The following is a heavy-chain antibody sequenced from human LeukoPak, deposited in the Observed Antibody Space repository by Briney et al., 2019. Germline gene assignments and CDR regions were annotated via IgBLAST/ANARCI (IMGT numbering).Heavy chain of an antibody. CDR2: ISGSGGST. Sequence: GGSLRLSCAASGFTFSSYAMSWVRQAPGKGLEWVSAISGSGGSTYSADSVKGRFTISRDNSKNTLYLQMNSLRAEDTAVYYCARDVSGGGVGNADYWGQGTLVTVSS. D-gene: IGHD3-16*01. J-gene: IGHJ4*02. CDR3: ARDVSGGGVGNADY. V-gene: IGHV3-23*01. CDR1: GFTFSSYA.